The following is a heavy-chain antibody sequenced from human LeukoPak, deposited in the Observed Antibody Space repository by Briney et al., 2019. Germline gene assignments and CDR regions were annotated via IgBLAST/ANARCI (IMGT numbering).Heavy chain of an antibody. D-gene: IGHD1-14*01. CDR3: ARDLPEGGYVY. V-gene: IGHV3-23*01. J-gene: IGHJ4*02. CDR1: GFTFSNYG. CDR2: ITGNGGTT. Sequence: PGGSLRLSCAASGFTFSNYGMNWVRQAPGKGLEWVSGITGNGGTTYYADSVKGRFTISRDNAKNSLYLQMNSLRAEDTAVYYCARDLPEGGYVYWGQGTLVTVSS.